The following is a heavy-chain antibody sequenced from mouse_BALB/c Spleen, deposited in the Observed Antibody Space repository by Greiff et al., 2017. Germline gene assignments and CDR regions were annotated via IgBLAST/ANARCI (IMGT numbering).Heavy chain of an antibody. CDR1: GYTFTSYW. CDR2: IDPYDSET. J-gene: IGHJ3*01. D-gene: IGHD2-4*01. V-gene: IGHV1-74*01. CDR3: ATDILMISFAY. Sequence: QVQLQQPGAELVRPGASVTLSCKASGYTFTSYWMNWVKQRPGQGLEWIGRIDPYDSETHYNQKFKDKAILTVDKSSSTAYMRHSSLTSEDSAVYYCATDILMISFAYWGQGTLVTVSA.